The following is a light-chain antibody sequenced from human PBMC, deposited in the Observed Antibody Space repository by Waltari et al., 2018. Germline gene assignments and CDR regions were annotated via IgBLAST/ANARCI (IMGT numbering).Light chain of an antibody. CDR2: INRDGTH. CDR3: QTWGTGIPVV. CDR1: SGHSSYA. Sequence: QLVLTQSPSASASLGASVKLTCTLSSGHSSYAIAWHQQQSERGPRYLMRINRDGTHSKGDGIPDRFSGSSSGAERYLTISSLQSEDETDYYCQTWGTGIPVVFGGGTKLTVL. V-gene: IGLV4-69*01. J-gene: IGLJ2*01.